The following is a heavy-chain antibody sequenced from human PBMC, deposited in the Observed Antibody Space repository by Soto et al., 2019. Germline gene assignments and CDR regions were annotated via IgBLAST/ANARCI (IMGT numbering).Heavy chain of an antibody. J-gene: IGHJ4*02. Sequence: SETLSLTCTVSGGSISSYYWSWIRQPPGKGLEWIGYIYYSGSTNYNPSLKSRVTISVDTSKNQFSLKLSSVTAADTAVYYCARGHHILKSPYYFDYWGQGTLVTVSS. CDR1: GGSISSYY. CDR3: ARGHHILKSPYYFDY. V-gene: IGHV4-59*01. CDR2: IYYSGST.